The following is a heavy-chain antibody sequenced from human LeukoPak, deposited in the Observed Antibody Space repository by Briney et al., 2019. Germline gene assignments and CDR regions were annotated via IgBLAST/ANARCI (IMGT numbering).Heavy chain of an antibody. D-gene: IGHD1/OR15-1a*01. Sequence: GSQRLSCAASGFIVNSHYMSWVRQAPGKGLEWVSVIYSGGSTFYADSVKGRFTISRHNSKNSLYLQMNSLRVEDTAFYYCARFRETGTYFDFWGQGTLAAVSS. CDR1: GFIVNSHY. CDR2: IYSGGST. J-gene: IGHJ4*02. V-gene: IGHV3-53*01. CDR3: ARFRETGTYFDF.